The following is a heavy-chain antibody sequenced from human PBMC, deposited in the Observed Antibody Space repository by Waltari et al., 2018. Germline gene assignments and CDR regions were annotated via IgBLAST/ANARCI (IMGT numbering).Heavy chain of an antibody. Sequence: QVQLVQSGAEVKKPGSSVKVSCKASGGTFSSYTISWVRQAPGQGLEWMGRIIPIVGTANYAQKFQGRVTITADESTSTAYMELSSLRSEDTAVYYCARAPAPVQSFYYYYYGMDVWGQGTTVTVSS. D-gene: IGHD1-1*01. CDR1: GGTFSSYT. CDR3: ARAPAPVQSFYYYYYGMDV. CDR2: IIPIVGTA. V-gene: IGHV1-69*08. J-gene: IGHJ6*02.